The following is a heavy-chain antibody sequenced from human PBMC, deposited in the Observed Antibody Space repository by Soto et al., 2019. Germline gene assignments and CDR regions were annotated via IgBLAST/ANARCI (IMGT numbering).Heavy chain of an antibody. Sequence: ASVKVSCKASGYTFTSYAMHWVRQAPGQRLEWMGWINAGNGNTKYSQKFQGRVTITRDTSASTAYMELSSLRSEDTAVYYCASSGELLNYYYGMDVWGQGTTVTVSS. CDR3: ASSGELLNYYYGMDV. CDR1: GYTFTSYA. J-gene: IGHJ6*02. CDR2: INAGNGNT. V-gene: IGHV1-3*01. D-gene: IGHD3-10*01.